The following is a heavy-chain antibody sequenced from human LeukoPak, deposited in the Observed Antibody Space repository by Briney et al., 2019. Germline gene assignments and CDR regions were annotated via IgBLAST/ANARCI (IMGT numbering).Heavy chain of an antibody. CDR2: ISYNGKT. Sequence: PSETLSLTCTVSGGSISSYYWSWIRQSPGQGLEWIGYISYNGKTDYNPSLKSRVTILLDTSKKQFSLRLSSMTAADTAIYYCAREEYYRGGTFNWFDPWGQGIQVTVSS. D-gene: IGHD3-10*01. CDR3: AREEYYRGGTFNWFDP. J-gene: IGHJ5*02. V-gene: IGHV4-59*01. CDR1: GGSISSYY.